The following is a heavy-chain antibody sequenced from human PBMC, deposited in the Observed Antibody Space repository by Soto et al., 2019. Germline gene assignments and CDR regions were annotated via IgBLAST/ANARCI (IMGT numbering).Heavy chain of an antibody. D-gene: IGHD2-15*01. CDR1: GYSFTSYW. Sequence: PGESLKISCKGSGYSFTSYWIGWVRQMPGKGLEWMGIIYPGDSDTRYSPSFQGQVTISADKSISTAYLQWSSLKASDTAMYYCARRHGGGYCSGGSCYLGGMDVWGQGTTVTVSS. V-gene: IGHV5-51*01. CDR2: IYPGDSDT. J-gene: IGHJ6*02. CDR3: ARRHGGGYCSGGSCYLGGMDV.